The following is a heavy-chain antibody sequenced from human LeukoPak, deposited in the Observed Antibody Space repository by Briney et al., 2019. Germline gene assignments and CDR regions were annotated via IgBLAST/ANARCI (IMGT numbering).Heavy chain of an antibody. CDR3: VRDLEYFDY. D-gene: IGHD1-1*01. V-gene: IGHV1-18*01. CDR1: GYTFIPSG. Sequence: ASVKVSCKASGYTFIPSGISWVRQAPGQGLEWMGWISTYNGNTKYPQKVQGRVTLTTDRCTSTAYMELRSLRSDDTAVYYCVRDLEYFDYWGQGTLVTVSS. J-gene: IGHJ4*02. CDR2: ISTYNGNT.